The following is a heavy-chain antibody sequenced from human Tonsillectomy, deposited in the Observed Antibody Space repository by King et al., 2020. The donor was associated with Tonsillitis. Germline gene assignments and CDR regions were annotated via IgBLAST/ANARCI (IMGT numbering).Heavy chain of an antibody. CDR2: IRSKAYGGTT. Sequence: VQLVESGGGLVQPGRSLRLSCTASGFTFGDYAMSWFRQAPGKGLEWVGFIRSKAYGGTTEYAASVKGRFTISRDDSKSIAYLQMNSLKTEDTAVYYCTRDGGRIVGDALGAFDIWGQGTMVTVSS. CDR1: GFTFGDYA. D-gene: IGHD1-26*01. CDR3: TRDGGRIVGDALGAFDI. J-gene: IGHJ3*02. V-gene: IGHV3-49*03.